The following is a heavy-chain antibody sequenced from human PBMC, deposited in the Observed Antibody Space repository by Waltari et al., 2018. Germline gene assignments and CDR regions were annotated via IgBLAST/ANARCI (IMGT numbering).Heavy chain of an antibody. CDR3: ARPGSSSPYYWFNP. D-gene: IGHD2-2*01. CDR1: GGAISVSGYS. V-gene: IGHV4-39*01. J-gene: IGHJ5*02. CDR2: IYHDGTS. Sequence: QVQLQESGPGLVEPSGTLSLTCTVSGGAISVSGYSWGWLRQTPGKGLEWIASIYHDGTSYYTPSLKSRVTISVDTSENKFSLKLNSVTAADTAIYYCARPGSSSPYYWFNPWGQGILVTVSS.